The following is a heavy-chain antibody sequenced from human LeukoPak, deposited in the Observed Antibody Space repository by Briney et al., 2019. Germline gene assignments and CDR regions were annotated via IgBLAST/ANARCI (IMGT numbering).Heavy chain of an antibody. D-gene: IGHD3-22*01. CDR1: GGTINTSG. V-gene: IGHV1-69*06. CDR2: IVPIFGPT. J-gene: IGHJ4*02. Sequence: SVKVSCKTSGGTINTSGFSWVRQAPGQGLEWMGRIVPIFGPTDYAQKFQDRVTITADKSTHTAYMELRGLTSADTAVYYCARTGYYDSTGHTPTYYFQFWGKGTQVTVSS. CDR3: ARTGYYDSTGHTPTYYFQF.